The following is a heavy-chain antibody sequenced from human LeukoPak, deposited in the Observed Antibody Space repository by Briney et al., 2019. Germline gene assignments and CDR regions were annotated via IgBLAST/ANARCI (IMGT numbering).Heavy chain of an antibody. J-gene: IGHJ4*02. CDR1: GFSFDDYA. CDR2: ISWNSDTR. CDR3: ARTPYSSGWNYFDY. Sequence: GGSLRLSCAVSGFSFDDYAMHWVRQLPGKGLEWVAGISWNSDTRGYVDSVKGRFTISRDNARNSLYLQTNSLRAEDTALYYCARTPYSSGWNYFDYWGQGTLVTVSS. V-gene: IGHV3-9*01. D-gene: IGHD6-25*01.